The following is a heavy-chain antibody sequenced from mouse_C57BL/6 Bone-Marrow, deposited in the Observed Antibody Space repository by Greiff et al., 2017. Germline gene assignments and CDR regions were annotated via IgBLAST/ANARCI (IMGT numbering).Heavy chain of an antibody. D-gene: IGHD2-4*01. CDR3: ARRMITTGIYYAMDY. J-gene: IGHJ4*01. CDR1: GFNIKNTY. V-gene: IGHV14-3*01. CDR2: IDPANGNT. Sequence: EVQLQESVAELVRPGASVKLSCTASGFNIKNTYMHWVKQRPEQGLEWIGRIDPANGNTKYAPKFQGKATISADTSSNTAYLQLSSLTSEDTAIYYCARRMITTGIYYAMDYWGQGTSVTVSS.